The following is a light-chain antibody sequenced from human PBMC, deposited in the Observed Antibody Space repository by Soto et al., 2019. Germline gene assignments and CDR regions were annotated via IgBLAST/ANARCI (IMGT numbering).Light chain of an antibody. CDR2: DVT. CDR1: SSDVGGYNY. V-gene: IGLV2-14*03. Sequence: QSALTQPASVSGTPGQSITLSCTGTSSDVGGYNYVSWYHQHPGKAPKLLIYDVTNRPSGVSNRFSGSKSGNTASLTISGLQAEDEADYYCSSYRSSSPVYVFGPGTKVTVL. J-gene: IGLJ1*01. CDR3: SSYRSSSPVYV.